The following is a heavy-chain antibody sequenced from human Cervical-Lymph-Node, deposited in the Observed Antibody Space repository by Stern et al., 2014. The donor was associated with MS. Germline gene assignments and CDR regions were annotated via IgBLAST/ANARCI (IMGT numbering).Heavy chain of an antibody. D-gene: IGHD3-22*01. CDR2: IIPIFGTA. J-gene: IGHJ6*02. V-gene: IGHV1-69*01. CDR3: ARGTYYYDSSGYYVSYYYYYGMDV. Sequence: VQLVESGAEVKKPGSSVKGSCKASGGTFSSYAISWVRQAPGQGLEWMGGIIPIFGTANYAQKFQGRVTITADESTSTAYMELSSLRSEDTAVYYCARGTYYYDSSGYYVSYYYYYGMDVWGQGTTVTVSS. CDR1: GGTFSSYA.